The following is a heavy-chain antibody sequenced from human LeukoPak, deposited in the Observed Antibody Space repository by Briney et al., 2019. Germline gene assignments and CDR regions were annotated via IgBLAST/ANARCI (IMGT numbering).Heavy chain of an antibody. CDR1: GFTVSSNY. J-gene: IGHJ3*02. Sequence: PGGSLRLSCAASGFTVSSNYMSWVRQAPGKGLEWVSVIYSGGSTYYADSVKGRFTISRDNSKNTLYLQMNSLRAEDTAVYYCARAKNYYDSSGYYFDAFDIWGQGTMVTVSS. CDR3: ARAKNYYDSSGYYFDAFDI. D-gene: IGHD3-22*01. CDR2: IYSGGST. V-gene: IGHV3-53*01.